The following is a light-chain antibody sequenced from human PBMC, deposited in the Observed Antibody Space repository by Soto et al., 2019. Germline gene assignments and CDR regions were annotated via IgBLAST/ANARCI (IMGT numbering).Light chain of an antibody. Sequence: DIPLTQSPSFLSASVGDRVTITCRASQGISSYLAWYQQKPGKAPKLLIYAASTLQSGVPSRFSGSGSGTEFTLTISSLQPEDFATYHCQQLNSYPRTFGQGTKVEIK. CDR3: QQLNSYPRT. V-gene: IGKV1-9*01. CDR1: QGISSY. J-gene: IGKJ1*01. CDR2: AAS.